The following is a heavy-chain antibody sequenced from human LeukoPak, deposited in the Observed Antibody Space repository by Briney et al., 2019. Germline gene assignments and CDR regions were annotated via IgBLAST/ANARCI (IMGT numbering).Heavy chain of an antibody. CDR3: ARRGEISGYQFDY. D-gene: IGHD3-22*01. Sequence: SETLSLTCTVSGGSISSDYWSWIRQPPGKGLEWIGYIFYSGSTNYNPSLKSRVTISVDTSKNQFSLKLSSVTAADTAVYYCARRGEISGYQFDYWGQGTLVTVSS. CDR2: IFYSGST. V-gene: IGHV4-59*08. J-gene: IGHJ4*02. CDR1: GGSISSDY.